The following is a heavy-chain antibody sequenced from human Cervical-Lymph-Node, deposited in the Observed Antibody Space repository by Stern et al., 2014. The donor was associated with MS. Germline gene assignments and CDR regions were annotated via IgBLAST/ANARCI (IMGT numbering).Heavy chain of an antibody. J-gene: IGHJ4*02. CDR3: ARGRGSF. CDR2: AHNNGST. CDR1: GVSLNNYY. V-gene: IGHV4-59*01. Sequence: QLQLQESGPGLVKPSETLSLTFNVSGVSLNNYYWSWIRQPPGKGLEWIGYAHNNGSTNYSPSLRGRVTISLDTSRNQFSLNLISVTAADTAVYFCARGRGSFWGQGILVTVSS. D-gene: IGHD6-25*01.